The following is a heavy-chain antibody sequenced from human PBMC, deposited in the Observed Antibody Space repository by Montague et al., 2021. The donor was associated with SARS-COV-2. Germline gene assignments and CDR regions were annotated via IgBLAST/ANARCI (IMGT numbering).Heavy chain of an antibody. D-gene: IGHD2-2*01. J-gene: IGHJ4*02. Sequence: SLRLSCAASGFTFSSYAMHWVRQAPGKGLEWAAVISYDGSNKYYADSVKGRFTISRDNSKNTLYLQMNTLRAEDTAVYYCARPRGGGYRLLCDYWGQGTLVTVSS. CDR2: ISYDGSNK. V-gene: IGHV3-30*04. CDR3: ARPRGGGYRLLCDY. CDR1: GFTFSSYA.